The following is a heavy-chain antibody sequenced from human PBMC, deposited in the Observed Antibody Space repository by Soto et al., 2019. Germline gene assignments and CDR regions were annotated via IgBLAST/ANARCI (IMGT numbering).Heavy chain of an antibody. J-gene: IGHJ6*02. CDR2: IIPIFGTA. CDR3: ARDAPVTTRSYYYYGMDV. Sequence: ASVKVSCKASGGTFSSYATSWVRQAPGQGLEWMGGIIPIFGTANYAQKFQGRVTITADESTSTAYMELSSLRSEDTAVYYCARDAPVTTRSYYYYGMDVWGQGTTVTVSS. V-gene: IGHV1-69*13. D-gene: IGHD4-17*01. CDR1: GGTFSSYA.